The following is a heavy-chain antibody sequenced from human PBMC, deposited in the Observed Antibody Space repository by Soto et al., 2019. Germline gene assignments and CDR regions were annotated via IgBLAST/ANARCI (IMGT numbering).Heavy chain of an antibody. CDR2: FDPEGGEA. V-gene: IGHV1-24*01. J-gene: IGHJ3*02. CDR1: GHTLTELS. D-gene: IGHD5-12*01. Sequence: ASVKVSCKISGHTLTELSIHWVRQAPGKGLEWMGGFDPEGGEAIYAQKWHGRVTVTEDTVTGTAYMELRGLKSDDTAVYYCARGRQKWRRNDAFDIWGQGTLVTVSS. CDR3: ARGRQKWRRNDAFDI.